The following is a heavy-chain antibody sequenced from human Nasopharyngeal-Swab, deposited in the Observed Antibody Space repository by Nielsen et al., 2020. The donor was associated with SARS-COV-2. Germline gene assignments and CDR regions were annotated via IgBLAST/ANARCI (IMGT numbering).Heavy chain of an antibody. J-gene: IGHJ3*02. Sequence: GESLKISCTASGFTFSNYAMTWVRQAPGKGLEWVSSIRVSGDTTYYADSAKGRFTISRDSSKNTLYLQMNSLRAEDTALYYCAKVKSGTSYDAFDIWGQGTMVTVSS. CDR3: AKVKSGTSYDAFDI. V-gene: IGHV3-23*01. D-gene: IGHD1-26*01. CDR2: IRVSGDTT. CDR1: GFTFSNYA.